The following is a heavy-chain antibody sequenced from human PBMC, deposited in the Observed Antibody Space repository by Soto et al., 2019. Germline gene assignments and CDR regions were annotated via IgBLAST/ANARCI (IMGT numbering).Heavy chain of an antibody. CDR2: IYYSGST. Sequence: PSQTRSLTCTVAGESITRWSWSWIRQPPGKGLEWIGYIYYSGSTYYNPSLKSRVTISVDTSKNQFSLKLTSVTAADTAVYYCARSVFPWGQGTLVTVSS. V-gene: IGHV4-59*12. CDR3: ARSVFP. CDR1: GESITRWS. J-gene: IGHJ5*02.